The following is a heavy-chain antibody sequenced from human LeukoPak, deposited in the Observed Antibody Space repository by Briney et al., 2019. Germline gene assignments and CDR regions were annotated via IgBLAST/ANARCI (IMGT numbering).Heavy chain of an antibody. D-gene: IGHD1-14*01. CDR2: IYSGGAI. V-gene: IGHV3-53*01. CDR1: GFAVGSNY. J-gene: IGHJ4*02. CDR3: ARRPGN. Sequence: GGPLDLSCVASGFAVGSNYMSWVRQAPGKGLEWVSLIYSGGAIRYADSVKGRFTISRDSSKNTLFLQMNDLTVEDTARYYCARRPGNWGQGILVTVSS.